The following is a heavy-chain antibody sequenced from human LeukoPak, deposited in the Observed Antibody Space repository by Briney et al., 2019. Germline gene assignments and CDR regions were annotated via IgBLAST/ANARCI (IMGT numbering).Heavy chain of an antibody. CDR3: ARDSIVVVPAAMGSYYYYGMDV. D-gene: IGHD2-2*01. CDR2: ISAYNGNT. Sequence: ASVKVSCKASGYTFTSYYMHWVRQAPGQGLEWMGWISAYNGNTNYAQKLQGRVTMTTDTSTSTAYMELRSLRSDDTAVYYCARDSIVVVPAAMGSYYYYGMDVWGQGTTVTVSS. CDR1: GYTFTSYY. J-gene: IGHJ6*02. V-gene: IGHV1-18*04.